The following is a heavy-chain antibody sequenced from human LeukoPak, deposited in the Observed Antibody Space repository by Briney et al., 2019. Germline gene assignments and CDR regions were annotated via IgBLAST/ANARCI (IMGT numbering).Heavy chain of an antibody. V-gene: IGHV3-23*01. J-gene: IGHJ3*02. CDR2: ISASGGTT. Sequence: PGGSLTPSCSASGFTFSNYAMTWDRQAPGKGMDWVSAISASGGTTYYADSVKGRFTISSDNCKNTLYLQMNSLRAECTAVYYCAKRPRDTSGDYLGAFDIWGQGTMVTVSS. CDR3: AKRPRDTSGDYLGAFDI. D-gene: IGHD3-22*01. CDR1: GFTFSNYA.